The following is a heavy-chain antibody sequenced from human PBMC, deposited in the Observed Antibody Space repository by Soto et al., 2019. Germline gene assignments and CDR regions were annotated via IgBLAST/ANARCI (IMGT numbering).Heavy chain of an antibody. CDR2: IIPIFGTP. V-gene: IGHV1-69*01. J-gene: IGHJ4*02. Sequence: QVQLVQSGAEVKKPGSSVKVSCKASGGIFSTYAISWLRQAPGQGLEWMGGIIPIFGTPNYAQRFQGRVTITAAESTSTAYMELSILRSEDTAADYCARDRDDYGSGNYYNRIDFWGQGTLVTVSS. CDR3: ARDRDDYGSGNYYNRIDF. D-gene: IGHD3-10*01. CDR1: GGIFSTYA.